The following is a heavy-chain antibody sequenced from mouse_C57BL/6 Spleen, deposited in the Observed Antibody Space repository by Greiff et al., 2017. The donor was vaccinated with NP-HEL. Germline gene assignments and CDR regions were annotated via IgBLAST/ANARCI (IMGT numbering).Heavy chain of an antibody. CDR2: IYPGDGDT. D-gene: IGHD2-2*01. V-gene: IGHV1-82*01. Sequence: VQLQQSGPELVKPGASVKISCKASGYAFSSSWMNWVKQRPGKGLEWIGRIYPGDGDTNYNGKFKGKATLTADKSSSTAYMQLSSLTSEDSAVYFCARGDYGYDFFAYWGQWTLVTVSA. CDR1: GYAFSSSW. CDR3: ARGDYGYDFFAY. J-gene: IGHJ3*01.